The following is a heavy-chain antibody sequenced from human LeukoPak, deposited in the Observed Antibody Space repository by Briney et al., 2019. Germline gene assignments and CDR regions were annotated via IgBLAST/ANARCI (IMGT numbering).Heavy chain of an antibody. Sequence: SQTLSLTCTVSGGSISSGDYYWSWIRQPPGKGLEWIGYIYYSGSTYYNPSLKSRVTISVDTSKNQFSLKLSSVTAADTAVYYCARVHITMVRGVGRSFDIWGQGTMVTVSS. CDR2: IYYSGST. V-gene: IGHV4-30-4*01. CDR3: ARVHITMVRGVGRSFDI. CDR1: GGSISSGDYY. J-gene: IGHJ3*02. D-gene: IGHD3-10*01.